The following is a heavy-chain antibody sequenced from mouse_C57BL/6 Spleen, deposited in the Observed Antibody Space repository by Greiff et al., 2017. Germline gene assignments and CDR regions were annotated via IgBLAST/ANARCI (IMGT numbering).Heavy chain of an antibody. D-gene: IGHD2-4*01. CDR1: GFTFNTYA. CDR3: VRDRDYDRYYAMDY. CDR2: IRSKSSNYAT. V-gene: IGHV10-3*01. J-gene: IGHJ4*01. Sequence: EVMLVESGGGLVQPKGSLKLSCAASGFTFNTYAMHWVRQAPGKGLEWVARIRSKSSNYATYYADSVKDRFTISRDDSQSMLYLQMNNLKTEDTAMYYCVRDRDYDRYYAMDYWGQGTSVTVSS.